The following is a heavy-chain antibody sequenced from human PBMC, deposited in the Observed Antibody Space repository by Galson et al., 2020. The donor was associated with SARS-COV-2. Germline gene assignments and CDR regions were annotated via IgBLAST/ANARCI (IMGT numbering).Heavy chain of an antibody. CDR2: INHSGST. CDR3: ARGMRSILWFGELWSWFDP. J-gene: IGHJ5*02. Sequence: SETLSLNCTVYGGSFSGYYWSWIRQPPGKGLEWIGEINHSGSTNYNPSLKSRVTISVDTSKNQFSLKLSSVTAADTAVYYCARGMRSILWFGELWSWFDPWGQGTLVTVSS. V-gene: IGHV4-34*01. D-gene: IGHD3-10*01. CDR1: GGSFSGYY.